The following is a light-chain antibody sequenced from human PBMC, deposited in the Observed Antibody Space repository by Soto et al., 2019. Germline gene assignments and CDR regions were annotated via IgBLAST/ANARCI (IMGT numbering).Light chain of an antibody. V-gene: IGKV3-11*01. CDR2: DAS. CDR1: QSVNSN. CDR3: QQRSNWPPYT. Sequence: EIVLTQAPATLSLSPGERATLSCRASQSVNSNSAWYPQKPGQAPRLLIFDASNRARGIPARFSGSGSGTDFTLTISSLEPADFAVYYCQQRSNWPPYTFGQGTKLEIK. J-gene: IGKJ2*01.